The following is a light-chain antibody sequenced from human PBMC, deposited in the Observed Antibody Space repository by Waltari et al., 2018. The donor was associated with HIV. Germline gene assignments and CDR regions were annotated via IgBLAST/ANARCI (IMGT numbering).Light chain of an antibody. J-gene: IGLJ3*02. CDR1: SGHTNYA. CDR2: LKRDGSH. Sequence: QLVLTQSPSASASLGASVKLTCTLSSGHTNYAIAWHQQHPEKGPRYLMTLKRDGSHSKGDGIPGRFSGPSSGAERYLIISRLQSEDEADYYCQTWGTGIQVFGGGTKVTVL. CDR3: QTWGTGIQV. V-gene: IGLV4-69*02.